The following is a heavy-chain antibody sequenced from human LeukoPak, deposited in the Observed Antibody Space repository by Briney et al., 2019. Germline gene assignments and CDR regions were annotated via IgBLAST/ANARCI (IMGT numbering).Heavy chain of an antibody. CDR1: GFTFSSYG. CDR3: AKGPPYSNYVSWFDP. D-gene: IGHD4-11*01. CDR2: IPYDGSNK. V-gene: IGHV3-30*18. J-gene: IGHJ5*02. Sequence: GRSLRLSCAASGFTFSSYGMHWVRQAPGKGLEWVAVIPYDGSNKYYADSVKGRFTISRDNSKNTLYLQMNSLRAEDTAVYYCAKGPPYSNYVSWFDPWGQGTLVTVSS.